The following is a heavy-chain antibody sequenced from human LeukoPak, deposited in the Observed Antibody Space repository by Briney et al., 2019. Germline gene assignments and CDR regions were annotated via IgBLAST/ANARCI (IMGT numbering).Heavy chain of an antibody. CDR3: ARALKAVAASAFDI. CDR2: IIPIFGTA. V-gene: IGHV1-69*13. CDR1: GGTFSSYA. D-gene: IGHD2-15*01. J-gene: IGHJ3*02. Sequence: SVKVSCKASGGTFSSYAISWVRQAPGQGLEWMGGIIPIFGTANYAQKFQSRVTITADESTSTAYMELSSLRSEDTAVYYCARALKAVAASAFDIWGQGTMVTVSS.